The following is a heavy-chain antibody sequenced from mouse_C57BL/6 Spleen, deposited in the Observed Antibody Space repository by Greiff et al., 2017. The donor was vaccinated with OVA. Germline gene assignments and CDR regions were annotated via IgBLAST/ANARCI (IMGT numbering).Heavy chain of an antibody. CDR1: GYAFSSSW. CDR2: IYPGDGDT. Sequence: QVQLQQSGPELVKPGASVKISCKASGYAFSSSWMNWVKQRPGKGLEWIGRIYPGDGDTNYNGKFKGKATLTADKSSSTAYMQLSSLTSEDSAVYFCASYYGSSPPWFAYWGQGTLVTVSA. CDR3: ASYYGSSPPWFAY. D-gene: IGHD1-1*01. J-gene: IGHJ3*01. V-gene: IGHV1-82*01.